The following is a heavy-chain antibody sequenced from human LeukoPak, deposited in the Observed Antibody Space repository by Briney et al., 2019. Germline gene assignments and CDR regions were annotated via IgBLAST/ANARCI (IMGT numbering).Heavy chain of an antibody. CDR3: ARAGRDYWFDP. J-gene: IGHJ5*02. V-gene: IGHV1-69*01. CDR1: VGTFNSYG. Sequence: ASVKVSCKASVGTFNSYGITWVRQAPGQGLEWMGGIIPIFAKASYAQKFQGRVTITADDSTGTAYMELSSLRSEDTAVYYCARAGRDYWFDPWGQGTLVTVSS. CDR2: IIPIFAKA.